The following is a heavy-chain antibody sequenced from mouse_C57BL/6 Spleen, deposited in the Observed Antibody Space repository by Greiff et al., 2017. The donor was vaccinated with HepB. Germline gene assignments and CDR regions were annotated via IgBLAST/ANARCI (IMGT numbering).Heavy chain of an antibody. CDR1: GYAFSSSW. CDR2: IYPGDGDT. D-gene: IGHD2-5*01. J-gene: IGHJ1*03. V-gene: IGHV1-82*01. Sequence: VKLVESGPELVKPGASVKISCKASGYAFSSSWMNWVKQRPGKGLEWIVRIYPGDGDTNYNGKFKGKATLTADKSSSTAYMQLSSLTSEDSAVYFCARSDSNYWYFDVWGTGTTVTVSS. CDR3: ARSDSNYWYFDV.